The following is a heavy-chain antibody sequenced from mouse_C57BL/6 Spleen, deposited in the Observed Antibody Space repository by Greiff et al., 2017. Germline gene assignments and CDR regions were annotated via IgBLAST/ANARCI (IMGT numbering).Heavy chain of an antibody. D-gene: IGHD2-4*01. CDR2: ISSGSSTI. Sequence: EVMLVESGGGLVKPGGSLKLSCAASGFTFSDYGMHWVRQAPEKGLEWVAYISSGSSTIYYADTVKGRFTISRDNAKNTLFLQMTSLRSEDTAMYYCARGDYDYWYFDVWGTGTPVTVPS. V-gene: IGHV5-17*01. CDR3: ARGDYDYWYFDV. J-gene: IGHJ1*03. CDR1: GFTFSDYG.